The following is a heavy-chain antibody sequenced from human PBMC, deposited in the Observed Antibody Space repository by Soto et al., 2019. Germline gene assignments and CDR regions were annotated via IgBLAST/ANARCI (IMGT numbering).Heavy chain of an antibody. V-gene: IGHV4-59*08. CDR3: ARLKVGFTVTTTNPKLNYYYYYMDV. D-gene: IGHD4-17*01. Sequence: SETLSLTCTVSGGSISSYYWSWIRQPPGKGLEWIGYICYSGSTNYNPSLKSRVTISVDTSKNQFSLKLSSVTAADTAVYYCARLKVGFTVTTTNPKLNYYYYYMDVWGKGTTVTVSS. CDR2: ICYSGST. CDR1: GGSISSYY. J-gene: IGHJ6*03.